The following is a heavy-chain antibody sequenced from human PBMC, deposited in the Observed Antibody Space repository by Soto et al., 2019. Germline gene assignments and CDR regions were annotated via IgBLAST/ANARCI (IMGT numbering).Heavy chain of an antibody. V-gene: IGHV1-18*01. J-gene: IGHJ6*03. CDR3: ARGSLVTPRYYYYYYYMDV. CDR2: ISAYNGNT. CDR1: GYTFTSYG. D-gene: IGHD3-9*01. Sequence: GASVKVSCKASGYTFTSYGISWVRQAPGQGLEWMGWISAYNGNTNYAQKLQGRVTMTRNTSISTAYMELSSLRSEDTAVYYCARGSLVTPRYYYYYYYMDVWGKGTTVTVSS.